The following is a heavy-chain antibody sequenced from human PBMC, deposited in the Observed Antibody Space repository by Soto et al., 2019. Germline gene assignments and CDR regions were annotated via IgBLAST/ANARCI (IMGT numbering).Heavy chain of an antibody. CDR2: ISSSSSYI. D-gene: IGHD3-9*01. V-gene: IGHV3-21*01. CDR1: GFTFSSYS. CDR3: ARRYYDILTGPAGFFDV. J-gene: IGHJ6*04. Sequence: EVQLVESGGGLVKPGGSLRLSCAASGFTFSSYSMNWVRQAPGKGLEWVSSISSSSSYIYYADSVKGRFTISRDNAKNSLYLQMNILRAEDTAVYYCARRYYDILTGPAGFFDVWGKGTTVTVSS.